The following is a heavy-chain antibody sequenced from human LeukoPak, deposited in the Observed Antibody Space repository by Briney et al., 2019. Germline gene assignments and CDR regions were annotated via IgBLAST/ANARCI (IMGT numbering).Heavy chain of an antibody. CDR3: ARHPPATGRFDY. CDR2: VYYDGST. V-gene: IGHV4-59*01. Sequence: SETLSLTCTVSGGSIINYYWSWIWQPPEKGLEWIGYVYYDGSTNYNPSLKSRVTMSVDTSKNQLSLKLSSVTAADTAVYYCARHPPATGRFDYWGQGTLGTVSS. J-gene: IGHJ4*02. CDR1: GGSIINYY. D-gene: IGHD1-14*01.